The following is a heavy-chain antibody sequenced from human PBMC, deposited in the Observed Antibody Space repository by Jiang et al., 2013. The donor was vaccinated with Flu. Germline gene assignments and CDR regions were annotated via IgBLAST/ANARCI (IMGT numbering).Heavy chain of an antibody. CDR1: THRQHQL. V-gene: IGHV3-53*04. Sequence: SGGGLGPASGRSLETLLCRLWTHRQHQLHELGPARLQGRGLEWVSIIYSDGSTYYADSVKGRFTISRQKSNNMLYLQMNSLRAEDTAVYYCARERYFDASGYYYYYYGMDVWGQGTTVTVSS. CDR3: ARERYFDASGYYYYYYGMDV. J-gene: IGHJ6*02. D-gene: IGHD3-22*01. CDR2: IYSDGST.